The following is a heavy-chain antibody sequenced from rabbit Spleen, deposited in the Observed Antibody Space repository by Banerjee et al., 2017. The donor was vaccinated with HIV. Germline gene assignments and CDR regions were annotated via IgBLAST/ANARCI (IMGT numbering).Heavy chain of an antibody. D-gene: IGHD7-1*01. J-gene: IGHJ4*01. CDR3: ARFYAGYGDFGYAAM. CDR2: IHGGTNGNT. V-gene: IGHV1S40*01. CDR1: GISFSAGYY. Sequence: QSLEESGGDLVKPGASLTLTCTASGISFSAGYYMCWVRQAPGKGLEWIACIHGGTNGNTYYASWAKGRFTISKTSSTTVTLQMTSLTDADTATYFCARFYAGYGDFGYAAMWGPGTL.